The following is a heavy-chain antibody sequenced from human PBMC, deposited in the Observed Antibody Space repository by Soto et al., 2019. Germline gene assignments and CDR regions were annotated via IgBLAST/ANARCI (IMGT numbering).Heavy chain of an antibody. CDR1: GGSISSYY. CDR3: AGGPGYSSSWFDY. CDR2: IYYSGST. V-gene: IGHV4-59*01. Sequence: TSETLSLTCTVSGGSISSYYWSWIRQPPGKGLEWIGYIYYSGSTNYNPSLKSRVTISVDTSKNQFSLKLSSVTAADTAVYYCAGGPGYSSSWFDYWGQGTLVTRSS. J-gene: IGHJ4*02. D-gene: IGHD6-13*01.